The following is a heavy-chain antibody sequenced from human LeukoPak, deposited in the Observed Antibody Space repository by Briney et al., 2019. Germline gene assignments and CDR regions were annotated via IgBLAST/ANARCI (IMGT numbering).Heavy chain of an antibody. J-gene: IGHJ4*02. D-gene: IGHD6-13*01. V-gene: IGHV4-31*03. CDR3: ARLGVSSSWYSDY. CDR2: IYYSGST. CDR1: GGSISSGGYY. Sequence: SETLSLTCTVSGGSISSGGYYWSWIRQHPGKGLEWIGSIYYSGSTYYNPSLKSRLTISVDTSKNQFSLKLSSVTAADTAVYYCARLGVSSSWYSDYWGQGTLVTVSS.